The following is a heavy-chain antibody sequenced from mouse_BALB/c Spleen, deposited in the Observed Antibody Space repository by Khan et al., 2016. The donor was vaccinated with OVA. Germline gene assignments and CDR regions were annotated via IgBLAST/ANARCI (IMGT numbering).Heavy chain of an antibody. V-gene: IGHV1-4*01. CDR2: INPSSSYP. D-gene: IGHD2-14*01. Sequence: QVQLKESGAELVRPGASVKMSCKASGYTFTSYTMHWVKQRPGQGLEWIGYINPSSSYPNYNQKFKDKATLTADKSSSTAYMQLSSLTSEDSAVYYCKREGAYNRSDGWFAYWGQGTLVTVSA. J-gene: IGHJ3*01. CDR3: KREGAYNRSDGWFAY. CDR1: GYTFTSYT.